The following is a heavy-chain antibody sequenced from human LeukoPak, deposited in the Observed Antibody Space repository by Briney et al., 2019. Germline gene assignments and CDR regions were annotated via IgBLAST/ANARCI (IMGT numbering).Heavy chain of an antibody. V-gene: IGHV3-30-3*01. Sequence: GRSLRLSCAASGFTFSSFPMHWVRQAPGEGLEWVAVISYDGINKYYADSVKGRFTISRDSSRNTLYLQMNSLRAEDTAMYYCEREAPYYFDYWGEGTLVTVSS. CDR3: EREAPYYFDY. CDR1: GFTFSSFP. J-gene: IGHJ4*02. CDR2: ISYDGINK.